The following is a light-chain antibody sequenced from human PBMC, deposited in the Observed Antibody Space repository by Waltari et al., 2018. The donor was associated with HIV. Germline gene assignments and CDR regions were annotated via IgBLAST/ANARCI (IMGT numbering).Light chain of an antibody. CDR1: QSISSY. J-gene: IGKJ5*01. V-gene: IGKV1-39*01. CDR2: AAS. Sequence: DIQMTQSPSSLSASVGDSVTITSRASQSISSYLNWYQQKPGKAPKLLISAASRLQSGVPSRFSGSGFGTEFTVTISSLQPEDFATYYCQQGYITPPITFGQGTRLDIK. CDR3: QQGYITPPIT.